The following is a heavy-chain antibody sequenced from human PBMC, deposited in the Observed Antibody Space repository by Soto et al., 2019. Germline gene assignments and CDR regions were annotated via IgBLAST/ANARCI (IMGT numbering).Heavy chain of an antibody. J-gene: IGHJ4*02. CDR3: ARSGGVYYYEE. V-gene: IGHV3-53*01. CDR2: IYSSGNT. D-gene: IGHD3-22*01. Sequence: EMQLVESGGGLIQPGGSLRLSCAASGFTVSSYYMSWVRQAPGKGLEWVSVIYSSGNTYYADSVRGRFTISRDNSKNTLYLQMNSLRDEDTAVYYCARSGGVYYYEEWGQGTLVTVSS. CDR1: GFTVSSYY.